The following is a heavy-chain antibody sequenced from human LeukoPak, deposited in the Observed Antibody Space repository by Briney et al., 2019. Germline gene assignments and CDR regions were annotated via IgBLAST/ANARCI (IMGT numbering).Heavy chain of an antibody. J-gene: IGHJ6*03. CDR3: ARVQRSSSRRLPYYDFWSGYQYYYYYYMDV. CDR1: GYTFTSYG. CDR2: ISAYNGNR. V-gene: IGHV1-18*01. D-gene: IGHD3-3*01. Sequence: ASVKVSCKASGYTFTSYGIRWVRQAPGQGLEWMGWISAYNGNRNYAQKLQGRVTMTTDTSTSTAYMELRSLRSDDTAVYYCARVQRSSSRRLPYYDFWSGYQYYYYYYMDVWGKGTTVTVSS.